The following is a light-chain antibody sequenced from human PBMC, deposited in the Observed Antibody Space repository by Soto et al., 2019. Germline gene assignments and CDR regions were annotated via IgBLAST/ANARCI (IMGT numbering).Light chain of an antibody. Sequence: EIVLTQSPGSLSLSPGERATLSCRASQSVSSTFFAWYQQRPGQAPRLLLYGASSRATGIPERFSGSGPGTDFTLTISRLEPGDVAVYYCQQFDSSVTFGQGPKVEIK. CDR3: QQFDSSVT. V-gene: IGKV3-20*01. J-gene: IGKJ1*01. CDR1: QSVSSTF. CDR2: GAS.